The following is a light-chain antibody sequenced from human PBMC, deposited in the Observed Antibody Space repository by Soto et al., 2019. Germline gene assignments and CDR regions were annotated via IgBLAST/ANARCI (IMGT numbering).Light chain of an antibody. CDR2: DAS. V-gene: IGKV3-11*01. CDR3: QQRSNWPLIT. CDR1: QSFRSNY. Sequence: EVLLTLSPRTLSLSPGQTATLSCRPIQSFRSNYLAWYQQKPGQAPRLLIYDASNRATGIPARFSGSGSGTDFTLTISSLQPEDFSVYYCQQRSNWPLITFGQGTRLEIK. J-gene: IGKJ5*01.